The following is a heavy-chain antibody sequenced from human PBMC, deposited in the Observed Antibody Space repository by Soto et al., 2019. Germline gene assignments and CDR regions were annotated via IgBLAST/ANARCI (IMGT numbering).Heavy chain of an antibody. J-gene: IGHJ4*02. CDR3: ASNRDNGGYQYYFDY. CDR2: ISYDGINK. CDR1: GFTFSSYA. V-gene: IGHV3-30*04. Sequence: HPGGSLRLSCAVSGFTFSSYAMHWVRQAPGKGLEWVAAISYDGINKYYADSVKGRFTISRDNSKNTLSLQMNSLRAEDTAVYYCASNRDNGGYQYYFDYWGQGSLVTVSS. D-gene: IGHD3-22*01.